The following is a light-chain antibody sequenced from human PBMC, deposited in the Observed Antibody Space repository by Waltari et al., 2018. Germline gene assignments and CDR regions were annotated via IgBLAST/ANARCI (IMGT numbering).Light chain of an antibody. CDR1: SSDVGSYKL. CDR3: CSYAGSSTHYV. J-gene: IGLJ1*01. Sequence: QSALTQPASVSGSPGQSIPIPCTGTSSDVGSYKLVSWYQQHPGKAPKLMIYEVSKRPSGVSNRFSGSKSGNTASLTISGLQAEDEADYYCCSYAGSSTHYVFGTGTKVTVL. CDR2: EVS. V-gene: IGLV2-23*02.